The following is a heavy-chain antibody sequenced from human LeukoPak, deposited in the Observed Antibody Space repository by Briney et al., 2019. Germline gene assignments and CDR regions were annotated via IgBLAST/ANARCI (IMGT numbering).Heavy chain of an antibody. D-gene: IGHD6-13*01. CDR2: IYYSGST. CDR3: ARQQLVRGIDY. CDR1: GGSISISSYY. Sequence: KPSETLSLTCTVSGGSISISSYYWGWIRQPPGKGLEWIGSIYYSGSTSYNPSLKSRVTISVDTSKNQFSLKLSSVTAADTAVYYCARQQLVRGIDYWGQGTLVTVSS. J-gene: IGHJ4*02. V-gene: IGHV4-39*01.